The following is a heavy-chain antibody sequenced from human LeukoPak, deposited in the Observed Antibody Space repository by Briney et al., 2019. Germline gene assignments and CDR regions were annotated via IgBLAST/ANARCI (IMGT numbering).Heavy chain of an antibody. Sequence: PGRSLRLSCAASGFTSDDYAMHWVRQAPGKGLEWVSGISWYSGSRGYADSVKGRFTISRDNAKNSVYLQMNSLRAEDMALYYCAIGGPEGGYYFDYWGQGTLVTVSS. CDR3: AIGGPEGGYYFDY. J-gene: IGHJ4*02. CDR1: GFTSDDYA. D-gene: IGHD1-26*01. V-gene: IGHV3-9*02. CDR2: ISWYSGSR.